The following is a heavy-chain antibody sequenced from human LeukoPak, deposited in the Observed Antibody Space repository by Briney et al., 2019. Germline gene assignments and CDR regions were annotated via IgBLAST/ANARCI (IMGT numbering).Heavy chain of an antibody. CDR2: IDTGVNT. J-gene: IGHJ4*02. Sequence: PGGSLRLSCAASGFTVSTYEMNWVRQAPGKGLEWVSIIDTGVNTYYTDSVKGRFTISRDNSKNTLYLQMNSLRAEDTAMYYCARDLNYWGQGTLVTVSS. CDR1: GFTVSTYE. V-gene: IGHV3-53*01. CDR3: ARDLNY.